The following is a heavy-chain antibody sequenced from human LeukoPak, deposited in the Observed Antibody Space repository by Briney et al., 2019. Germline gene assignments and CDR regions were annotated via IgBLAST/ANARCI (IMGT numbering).Heavy chain of an antibody. Sequence: GGSLRLSCAASGFTFSTYAMSWVRQIPGKGLEWASAISGSDDGTYYADSVKGRFTISRDNSKNTLYLQMNSLRAEDTAVYYCAKVGIAVAGTDWFDPWGQGTLVTVSS. J-gene: IGHJ5*02. CDR2: ISGSDDGT. V-gene: IGHV3-23*01. CDR3: AKVGIAVAGTDWFDP. D-gene: IGHD6-19*01. CDR1: GFTFSTYA.